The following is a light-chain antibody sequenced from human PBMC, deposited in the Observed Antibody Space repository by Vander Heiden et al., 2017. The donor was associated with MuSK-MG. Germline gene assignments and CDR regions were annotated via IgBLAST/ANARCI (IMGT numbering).Light chain of an antibody. CDR2: GAS. CDR1: QSVSSSY. CDR3: QQYGSSPLT. V-gene: IGKV3-20*01. Sequence: EIVLTQSPGTLSLSPGERATLSCRASQSVSSSYLAWYQQKPGQAPRLLIYGASSRATGIPDRFSGSGSGTDFTLTISRLEPEDFAVYYCQQYGSSPLTFGQGTQLEIK. J-gene: IGKJ5*01.